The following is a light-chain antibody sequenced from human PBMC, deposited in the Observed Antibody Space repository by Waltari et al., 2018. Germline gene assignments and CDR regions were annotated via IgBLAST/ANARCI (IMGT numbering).Light chain of an antibody. CDR2: GAS. J-gene: IGKJ3*01. CDR3: QQHYGSPLT. V-gene: IGKV1-16*02. Sequence: DIQMTQSPSSLSASVGDRVTITCRASQGISNYLAWFQQKPGKAPKSLIYGASSLEIGVPSKFSGSGSGRDFTLTISNLQAEDVAVYYRQQHYGSPLTFGPGTRVDIK. CDR1: QGISNY.